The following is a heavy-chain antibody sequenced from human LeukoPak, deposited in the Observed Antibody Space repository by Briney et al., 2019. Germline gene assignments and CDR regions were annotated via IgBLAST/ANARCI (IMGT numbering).Heavy chain of an antibody. V-gene: IGHV3-23*01. CDR2: ISGSGSST. J-gene: IGHJ4*02. Sequence: PGGSLTLFCGATGFIFSHFDMNWVRQGPGRGVEGVSTISGSGSSTFHADSVRGRLTISRDNSKSTLSLQMNSLRAEDTAVYYCAKDRGGSSWPLFDYWGQGTLVTVSS. CDR3: AKDRGGSSWPLFDY. CDR1: GFIFSHFD. D-gene: IGHD1-26*01.